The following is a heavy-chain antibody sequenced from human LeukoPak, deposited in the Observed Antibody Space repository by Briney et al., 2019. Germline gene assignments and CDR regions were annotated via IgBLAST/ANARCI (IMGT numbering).Heavy chain of an antibody. V-gene: IGHV4-59*08. J-gene: IGHJ4*02. CDR3: ARVLRAASWRSYDY. CDR2: IYYLGST. Sequence: SETLSLTCTVSGGSISSYYWSWIRQPPGKGLEWVGHIYYLGSTNYNPSLKSRVTISVDTSKNQFSLKLNSVTAADTAVYYCARVLRAASWRSYDYWGQGSLVTVSS. D-gene: IGHD5-18*01. CDR1: GGSISSYY.